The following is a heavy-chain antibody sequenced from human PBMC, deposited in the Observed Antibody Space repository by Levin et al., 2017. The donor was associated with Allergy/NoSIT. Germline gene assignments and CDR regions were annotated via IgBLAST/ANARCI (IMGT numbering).Heavy chain of an antibody. Sequence: SQTLSLTCTVSGGSMNSYYWSWIRQAPGKGLEWIGYIYYTGSTNYNPSFKSRVTMSLDTPKNQFSLKVTSMSAADTAVYYCARGKEHLIWGSNRYTPHYFDHWGQGALVTVSS. D-gene: IGHD3-16*02. CDR3: ARGKEHLIWGSNRYTPHYFDH. CDR2: IYYTGST. CDR1: GGSMNSYY. J-gene: IGHJ4*02. V-gene: IGHV4-59*01.